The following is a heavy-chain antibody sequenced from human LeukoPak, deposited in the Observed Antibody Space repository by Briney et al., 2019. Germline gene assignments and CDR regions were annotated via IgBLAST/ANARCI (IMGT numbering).Heavy chain of an antibody. V-gene: IGHV3-53*01. CDR2: IYSGGST. J-gene: IGHJ4*02. D-gene: IGHD3-22*01. CDR3: ARYFYDSSGYPYYFDY. CDR1: GVTVRSNN. Sequence: QPGGSLRLSCVASGVTVRSNNMSWVRQAPGKGLEWASVIYSGGSTYYADSVKGRFTISKDNSKNTLYLQMNSLRADDTAVYYCARYFYDSSGYPYYFDYWGQGTLVTVSS.